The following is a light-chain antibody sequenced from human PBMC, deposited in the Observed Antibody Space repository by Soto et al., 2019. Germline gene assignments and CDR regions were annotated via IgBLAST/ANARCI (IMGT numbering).Light chain of an antibody. Sequence: QSVLTQPPSVAGAPGQRVTISCTGSSSNIGAGYDVHWYQQLPGTAPKLLIYGNSNLPSGVPDRFSGSKSGTSASLAITGLQAEDEADYYCQSYDSSLSEGVFGGGTKLTVL. CDR2: GNS. CDR3: QSYDSSLSEGV. CDR1: SSNIGAGYD. V-gene: IGLV1-40*01. J-gene: IGLJ3*02.